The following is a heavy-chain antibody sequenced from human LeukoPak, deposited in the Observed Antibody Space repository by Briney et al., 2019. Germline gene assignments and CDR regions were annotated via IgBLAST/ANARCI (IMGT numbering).Heavy chain of an antibody. Sequence: GGSLRLSCAASGFTFSTYWMHWVRQGPGKGLVWVSRIYSEGSRTTYADSVRGRFTISGDNAKNTLYLQMNSLRADDTAVYYCARSGRGGAFDIWGQGTMVTVSS. CDR2: IYSEGSRT. J-gene: IGHJ3*02. D-gene: IGHD1-26*01. CDR1: GFTFSTYW. CDR3: ARSGRGGAFDI. V-gene: IGHV3-74*01.